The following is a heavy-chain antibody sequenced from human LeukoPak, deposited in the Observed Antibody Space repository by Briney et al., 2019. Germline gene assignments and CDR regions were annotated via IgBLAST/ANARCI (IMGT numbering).Heavy chain of an antibody. Sequence: PGGSLRLSCAASGFTFSSYAMHWVRQAPGKGLEWVAVIWYDGSNKYYADSVKGRFTISRDNSKNTLYLQMNSLRAEDTAVYYCAKVGEAAAGTAYYYYYYYMDVWGKGTTVTVSS. D-gene: IGHD6-13*01. CDR3: AKVGEAAAGTAYYYYYYYMDV. J-gene: IGHJ6*03. V-gene: IGHV3-30*07. CDR2: IWYDGSNK. CDR1: GFTFSSYA.